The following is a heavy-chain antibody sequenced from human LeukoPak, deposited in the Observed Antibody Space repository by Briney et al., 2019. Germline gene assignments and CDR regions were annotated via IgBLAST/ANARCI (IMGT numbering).Heavy chain of an antibody. V-gene: IGHV1-69*01. CDR3: AQKRDYDILTGYPAGPYYYYGMDV. Sequence: SVKVSCKASGGTFSSYAISWVRQAPGQGLEWMGGIIPIFGTANYAQKFQGRVTITADESTSTAYMELSSLRSEDTAVYYCAQKRDYDILTGYPAGPYYYYGMDVWGQETTVTVSS. CDR2: IIPIFGTA. D-gene: IGHD3-9*01. J-gene: IGHJ6*02. CDR1: GGTFSSYA.